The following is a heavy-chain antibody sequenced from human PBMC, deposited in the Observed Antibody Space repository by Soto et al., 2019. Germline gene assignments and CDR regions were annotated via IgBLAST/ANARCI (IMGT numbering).Heavy chain of an antibody. J-gene: IGHJ6*02. CDR1: GGTFSSYA. V-gene: IGHV1-69*01. D-gene: IGHD4-17*01. CDR3: ARDPSPRGPGYGDSDYYYYGMDV. Sequence: QVQLVQSGAEVKKPGSSVKVSCKASGGTFSSYAISWVRQAPGQGLEWMGGSIPICGTANYAQKLQGRVTITADESTSTAYMELSSLRYEDTAVYYCARDPSPRGPGYGDSDYYYYGMDVWGQGTTVTVSS. CDR2: SIPICGTA.